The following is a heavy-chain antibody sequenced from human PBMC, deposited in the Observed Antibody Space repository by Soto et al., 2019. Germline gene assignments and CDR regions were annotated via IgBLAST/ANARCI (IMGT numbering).Heavy chain of an antibody. J-gene: IGHJ6*03. CDR2: ISWNSGTM. CDR3: AKGFCSSTRCLTYSYMDV. D-gene: IGHD2-2*01. CDR1: GFSFDEYA. V-gene: IGHV3-9*01. Sequence: EVQLVESGGGLVQPGRSLRLSCAASGFSFDEYAMHWVRQAPGKGLEWVSGISWNSGTMGYGDSVKGRFTISRDNAKNSLYLQMNSLRAEDTALYYCAKGFCSSTRCLTYSYMDVRGKGTTVTVSS.